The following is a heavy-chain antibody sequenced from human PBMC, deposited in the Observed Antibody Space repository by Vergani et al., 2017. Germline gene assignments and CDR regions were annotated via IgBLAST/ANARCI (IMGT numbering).Heavy chain of an antibody. J-gene: IGHJ4*02. CDR3: ARLRVKQIWGVPVEY. D-gene: IGHD5-18*01. CDR1: GYTFTSYA. V-gene: IGHV1-3*01. Sequence: QVQLVQSGAEVKKPGASVKVSCKASGYTFTSYAMHWVRQAPGQRLEWMGWINAGNGNTTYSQKFQGRVTITRDTAESTAYMELNSLRAEDTAVYYCARLRVKQIWGVPVEYWGQGTLVTVSS. CDR2: INAGNGNT.